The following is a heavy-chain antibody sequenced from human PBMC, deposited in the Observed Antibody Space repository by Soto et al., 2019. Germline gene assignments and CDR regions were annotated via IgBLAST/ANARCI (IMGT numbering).Heavy chain of an antibody. Sequence: QVQLVQSGAEVKKPGSSVKVSCKASGGTFSSYTISWVRQAPGQGLEWMGRIIPILGIANYAQKFQGRVTITADKSTSTAYMELSSLRSEDTAVYYCARRYAPPISAAEYSDALDIWGQGTMVTVSS. CDR2: IIPILGIA. D-gene: IGHD2-2*01. CDR3: ARRYAPPISAAEYSDALDI. J-gene: IGHJ3*02. V-gene: IGHV1-69*02. CDR1: GGTFSSYT.